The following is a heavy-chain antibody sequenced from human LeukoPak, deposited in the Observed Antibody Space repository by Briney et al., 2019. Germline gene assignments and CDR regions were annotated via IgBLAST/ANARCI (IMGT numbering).Heavy chain of an antibody. V-gene: IGHV3-53*05. CDR2: IYSGGST. CDR1: GFTVSSNY. J-gene: IGHJ4*02. CDR3: TNSDDYGDY. Sequence: GGSLRLSCAASGFTVSSNYMSWVRQAPGKGLEWVSVIYSGGSTYYADSVKGRFTISRDDSKNTLYLHMTSLRAEDTAVYYCTNSDDYGDYWGQGTLVTVSS.